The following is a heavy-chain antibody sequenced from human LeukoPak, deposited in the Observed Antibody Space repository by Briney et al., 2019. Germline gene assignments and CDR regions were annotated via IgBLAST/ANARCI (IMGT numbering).Heavy chain of an antibody. Sequence: SETLSLTCVVSGGSISSSYWWSWVRQSPEKGLEWIGEIYHSGSTNYNPSLRSRVTMSVDKSKNQFSLQLNSVTAADTAVYYCAKRGEHYGAGSDSPPDYFFDIWGQGTLVIVSS. D-gene: IGHD3-10*01. J-gene: IGHJ4*02. CDR2: IYHSGST. V-gene: IGHV4-4*02. CDR1: GGSISSSYW. CDR3: AKRGEHYGAGSDSPPDYFFDI.